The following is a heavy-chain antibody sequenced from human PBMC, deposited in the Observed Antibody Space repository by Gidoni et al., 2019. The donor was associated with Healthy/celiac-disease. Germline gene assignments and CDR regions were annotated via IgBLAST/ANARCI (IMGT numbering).Heavy chain of an antibody. Sequence: QVQLQESGPGLVKPSETLSLTCTVSGGSISSYYWSWIRQPPGKGLEWIGYIYYSGSTNYNPSLKSRVTISVDTSKNQFSLKLSSVTAADTAVYYCARVGLRGYQLLKESWFDPWGQGTLVTVSS. J-gene: IGHJ5*02. V-gene: IGHV4-59*01. CDR2: IYYSGST. D-gene: IGHD2-2*01. CDR1: GGSISSYY. CDR3: ARVGLRGYQLLKESWFDP.